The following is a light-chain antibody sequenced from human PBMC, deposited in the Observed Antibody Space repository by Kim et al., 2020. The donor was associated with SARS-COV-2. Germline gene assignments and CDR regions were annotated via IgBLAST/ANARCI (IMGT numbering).Light chain of an antibody. Sequence: PGNTATITGAGNNIGSKSVSWHQQTPGQATVLVIHYDKDRPSGIPERFTGTSSGNTASRTISRVEAGDEGDYYCQVWDSSSDHPGVFGGGTQLTVL. V-gene: IGLV3-21*04. CDR3: QVWDSSSDHPGV. CDR2: YDK. CDR1: NIGSKS. J-gene: IGLJ7*01.